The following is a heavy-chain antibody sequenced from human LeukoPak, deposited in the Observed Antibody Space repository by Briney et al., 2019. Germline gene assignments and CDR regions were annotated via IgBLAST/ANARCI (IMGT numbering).Heavy chain of an antibody. J-gene: IGHJ4*02. D-gene: IGHD3-3*01. Sequence: ASVKVSCKVSGYTLTELSMHWVRQGPGKGLEWMGWISAYNGNTNYAQKFQGRVTMTTDTSTSTAYMELRSLRSDDTAVYYCARGSGYYTAFDYWGQGTLVTVSS. CDR2: ISAYNGNT. CDR1: GYTLTELS. CDR3: ARGSGYYTAFDY. V-gene: IGHV1-18*01.